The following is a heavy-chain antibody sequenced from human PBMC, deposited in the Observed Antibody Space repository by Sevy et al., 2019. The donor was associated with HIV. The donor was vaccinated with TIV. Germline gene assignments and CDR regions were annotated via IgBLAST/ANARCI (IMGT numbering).Heavy chain of an antibody. CDR3: ARGPRTIFGGADLYGMDV. J-gene: IGHJ6*02. CDR2: IWYDGSNK. Sequence: GGSLRLSCAASGFTFSSYGMHWVRQAPGKGLEWVAVIWYDGSNKYYADSVKGRFTISRDNSKNPLYLQMNSLRAEDTAVYYCARGPRTIFGGADLYGMDVWGQGTTVTVSS. CDR1: GFTFSSYG. V-gene: IGHV3-33*01. D-gene: IGHD3-3*01.